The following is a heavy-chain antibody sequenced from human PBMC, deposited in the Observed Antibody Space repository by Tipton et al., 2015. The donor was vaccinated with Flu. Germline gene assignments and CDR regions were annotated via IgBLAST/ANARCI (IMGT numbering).Heavy chain of an antibody. CDR3: ARAADWAGGYGMDV. Sequence: GLVKPSETLSLTCTVSGGSISSYYWSWIRQPPGKGLEWIGYIYYSGSTNYNPSLKSRVTISVDTSKNQFSLKLSSVTAADTAVYYCARAADWAGGYGMDVWGQGTTVTVSS. J-gene: IGHJ6*02. CDR1: GGSISSYY. CDR2: IYYSGST. D-gene: IGHD3/OR15-3a*01. V-gene: IGHV4-59*01.